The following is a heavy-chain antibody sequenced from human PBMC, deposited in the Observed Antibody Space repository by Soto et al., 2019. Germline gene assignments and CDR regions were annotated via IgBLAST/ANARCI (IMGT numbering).Heavy chain of an antibody. D-gene: IGHD4-4*01. J-gene: IGHJ4*02. CDR1: GGSFSGYY. CDR2: INHSGST. CDR3: ARVRDYSPFDY. Sequence: SETLSLTFAFYGGSFSGYYLSWIRQPPGNGLEWIGEINHSGSTNYNPSLKSRVTISVDTSKNQFSLKLSSVTAADTAVYYCARVRDYSPFDYWGQGTLVTVSS. V-gene: IGHV4-34*01.